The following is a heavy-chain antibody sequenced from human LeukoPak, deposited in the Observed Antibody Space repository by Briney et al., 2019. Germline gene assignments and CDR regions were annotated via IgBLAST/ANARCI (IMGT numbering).Heavy chain of an antibody. CDR1: GFTFRSHD. D-gene: IGHD3/OR15-3a*01. Sequence: GGSLRLSCAASGFTFRSHDMSWVRQAPGKGLEWVSGISASGGSTFYADSVKGRFTISRDNSKSTLYLQMNGLRVEDTAVYYCVREGPRGLAFDIWGQGTMVTVSS. V-gene: IGHV3-23*01. CDR2: ISASGGST. J-gene: IGHJ3*02. CDR3: VREGPRGLAFDI.